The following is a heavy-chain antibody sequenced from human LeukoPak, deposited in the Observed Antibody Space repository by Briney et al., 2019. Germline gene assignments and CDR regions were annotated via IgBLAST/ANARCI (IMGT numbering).Heavy chain of an antibody. CDR1: GYSISSGYY. Sequence: PSETLFLTCTVSGYSISSGYYWGWIRQPPGKGLEWIGSIYHSGSSYYNPSLKSRVTISVDTSKNQISLRLTSVTAADTAMYFCARQTGSGLFTLPGGQGTLVTVSS. CDR2: IYHSGSS. V-gene: IGHV4-38-2*02. D-gene: IGHD3/OR15-3a*01. CDR3: ARQTGSGLFTLP. J-gene: IGHJ4*02.